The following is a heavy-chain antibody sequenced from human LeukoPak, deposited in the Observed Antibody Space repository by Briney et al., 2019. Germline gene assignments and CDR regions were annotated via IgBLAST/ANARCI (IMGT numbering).Heavy chain of an antibody. Sequence: GASVKVSCTASGGTFSSYAISWVRQAPGQGLEWMGGIIPIFGTANYAQKFQGRVTITADESTSTAYMELSSLRSEDTAVYYCARDGQQLAIDYWGQGTLVTVSS. V-gene: IGHV1-69*13. CDR3: ARDGQQLAIDY. CDR1: GGTFSSYA. J-gene: IGHJ4*02. D-gene: IGHD6-13*01. CDR2: IIPIFGTA.